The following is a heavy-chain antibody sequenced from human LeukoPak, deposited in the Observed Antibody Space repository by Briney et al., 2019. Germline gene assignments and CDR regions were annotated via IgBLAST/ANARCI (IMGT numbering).Heavy chain of an antibody. CDR3: ARDQRPYYYDSSGYYYQAFDI. J-gene: IGHJ3*02. CDR2: INWNGCST. Sequence: GGSERLFRAASGFTFDDYGKSWVRQAPGKGLEWVSGINWNGCSTGYADSVKGRFTISRDNAKNSLYLQMNRLTAEDTALYYCARDQRPYYYDSSGYYYQAFDIWGAGNIGTVSS. D-gene: IGHD3-22*01. CDR1: GFTFDDYG. V-gene: IGHV3-20*04.